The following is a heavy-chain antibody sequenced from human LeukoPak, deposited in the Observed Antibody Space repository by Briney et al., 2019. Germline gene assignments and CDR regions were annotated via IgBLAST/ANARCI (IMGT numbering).Heavy chain of an antibody. J-gene: IGHJ6*03. CDR3: ARVGRRGDYYYYYMDV. V-gene: IGHV4-59*11. CDR2: IYYSGST. D-gene: IGHD1-14*01. CDR1: GGSISSHY. Sequence: SETLSLTCTVSGGSISSHYWSWIRQPPGKGLEWIGYIYYSGSTNYNPSLKSRVTISVDTSKNQFSLKLSSVTAADTAGYYCARVGRRGDYYYYYMDVWGKGTTVTVSS.